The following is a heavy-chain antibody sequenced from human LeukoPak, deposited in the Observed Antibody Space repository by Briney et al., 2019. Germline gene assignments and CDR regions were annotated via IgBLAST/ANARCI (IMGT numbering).Heavy chain of an antibody. CDR1: GGSINNRNW. V-gene: IGHV4-4*02. CDR3: ATGPRGTSGRLDY. J-gene: IGHJ4*02. D-gene: IGHD1-26*01. CDR2: SDDSGTT. Sequence: SGTLSLTCTVSGGSINNRNWWTWVRQTPDKRLEWVGESDDSGTTNYNPSLENRVTISVDKSKNQFSLMLTFVTAADTAVFYCATGPRGTSGRLDYWGQGTLVTVSS.